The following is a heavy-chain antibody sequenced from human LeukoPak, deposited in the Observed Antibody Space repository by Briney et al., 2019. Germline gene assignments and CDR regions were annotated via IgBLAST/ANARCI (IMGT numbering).Heavy chain of an antibody. CDR1: GFSFSSYV. J-gene: IGHJ4*02. D-gene: IGHD6-25*01. CDR2: ISGSGDIT. Sequence: GGSLRLSCAAYGFSFSSYVINWVRQAPGKGLEWVSGISGSGDITYYADSVKGRFTISRDNSRNTLYLQMNSLRAEDTAVYYCARRSKSSAIWYYFDYWGQGTLVTVSS. V-gene: IGHV3-23*01. CDR3: ARRSKSSAIWYYFDY.